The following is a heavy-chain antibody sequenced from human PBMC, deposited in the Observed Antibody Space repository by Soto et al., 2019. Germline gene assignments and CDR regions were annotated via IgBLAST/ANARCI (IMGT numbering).Heavy chain of an antibody. J-gene: IGHJ6*02. V-gene: IGHV3-48*02. CDR2: ISSSSSTI. Sequence: GGSLRLSCAASGFTFSSYSMNWVRQAPGKGLEWVSYISSSSSTIYYADSVKGRFTISRDNAKNSLYLQMNSLRDEDTAVYYCAREMDGVYCGGDCYFPYYYGMDVWGQGTTVTVSS. CDR3: AREMDGVYCGGDCYFPYYYGMDV. CDR1: GFTFSSYS. D-gene: IGHD2-21*02.